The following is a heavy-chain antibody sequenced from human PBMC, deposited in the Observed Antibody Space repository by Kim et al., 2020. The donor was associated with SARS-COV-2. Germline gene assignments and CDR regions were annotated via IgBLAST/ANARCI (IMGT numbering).Heavy chain of an antibody. J-gene: IGHJ4*02. CDR1: GFTFSSYG. Sequence: GGSLRLSCAASGFTFSSYGMHWVRQAPGKGLEWVAVISYDGSNKYYADSVKGRFTISRHNSKNTLYLQMNSLRAEDTAVYYCARDQITPGIAATLAYWGQGTLVTVSS. V-gene: IGHV3-33*05. CDR2: ISYDGSNK. CDR3: ARDQITPGIAATLAY. D-gene: IGHD6-13*01.